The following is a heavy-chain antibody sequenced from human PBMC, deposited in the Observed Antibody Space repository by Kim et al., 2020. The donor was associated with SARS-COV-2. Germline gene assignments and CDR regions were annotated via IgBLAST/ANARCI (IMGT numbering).Heavy chain of an antibody. D-gene: IGHD5-12*01. CDR3: ARDTEEMATRTPFGY. Sequence: SGKDRFNISRDNYKNTLYLQMNSLRAEDTAVYYCARDTEEMATRTPFGYWGQGTLVTVSS. V-gene: IGHV3-30*01. J-gene: IGHJ4*02.